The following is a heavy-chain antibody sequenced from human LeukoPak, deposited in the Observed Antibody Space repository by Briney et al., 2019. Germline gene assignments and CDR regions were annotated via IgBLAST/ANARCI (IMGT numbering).Heavy chain of an antibody. V-gene: IGHV4-34*01. D-gene: IGHD2-15*01. CDR2: INHSGST. Sequence: PSETLSLTCAVYGGSFSGYYWSWIRQPPGKGLEWIGEINHSGSTNYNPSLKSRVTISVDTSKNQLSLKLSSVTAADTAVYYCARPSRGGHRGRFNYWGQGTLVTVSS. CDR3: ARPSRGGHRGRFNY. CDR1: GGSFSGYY. J-gene: IGHJ4*02.